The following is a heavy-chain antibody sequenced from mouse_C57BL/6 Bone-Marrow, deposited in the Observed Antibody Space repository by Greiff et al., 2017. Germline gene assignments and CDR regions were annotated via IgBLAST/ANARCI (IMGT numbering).Heavy chain of an antibody. V-gene: IGHV1-59*01. J-gene: IGHJ3*01. CDR3: ASGDWFAY. Sequence: LKQPGAELVRPGTSVKLSCKASGYTFTSYWMHWVKQRPGQGLEWIGVIDPSDSYTNYNQKFKGKATLTVDTSSSTAYMQLSSLTSEDSAVYYCASGDWFAYWGQGTLVTVSA. CDR1: GYTFTSYW. CDR2: IDPSDSYT.